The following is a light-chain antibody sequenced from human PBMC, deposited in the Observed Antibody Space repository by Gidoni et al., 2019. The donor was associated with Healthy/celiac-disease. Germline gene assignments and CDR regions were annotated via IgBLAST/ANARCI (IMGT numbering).Light chain of an antibody. CDR1: QSISSW. V-gene: IGKV1-5*01. J-gene: IGKJ1*01. CDR3: QQYNSYGT. CDR2: DVS. Sequence: DIQMTQSPSTLSASVGDRVTITCRASQSISSWLAWYQQKPGKAPKLLIYDVSSLESGVPSRFSGSGSGTEFTLTISSLQPDDFATYYCQQYNSYGTFGQGTKVEIK.